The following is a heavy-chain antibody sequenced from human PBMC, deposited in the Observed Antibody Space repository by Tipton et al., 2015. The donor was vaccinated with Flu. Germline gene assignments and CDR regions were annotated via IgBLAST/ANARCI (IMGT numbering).Heavy chain of an antibody. J-gene: IGHJ5*02. CDR3: ASAYGSGSYYL. CDR2: IYYSGST. CDR1: GGSISSYY. Sequence: TLSLTCTVSGGSISSYYWSWIRQPPGKGLEWIGYIYYSGSTNYNPSLKSRVTISVDTSKNQFSLKLSSVTAADTAVYYCASAYGSGSYYLWGQGTLVTVSS. D-gene: IGHD3-10*01. V-gene: IGHV4-59*12.